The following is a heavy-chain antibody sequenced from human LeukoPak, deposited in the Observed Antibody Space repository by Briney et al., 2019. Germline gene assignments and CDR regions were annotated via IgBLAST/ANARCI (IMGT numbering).Heavy chain of an antibody. D-gene: IGHD1-1*01. V-gene: IGHV3-30*18. CDR2: ISYDGSNK. CDR1: GFTFSSYG. J-gene: IGHJ4*02. Sequence: GGSLRLSCAASGFTFSSYGMHWVRQAPGKGLEWVAVISYDGSNKYYADSVKGRFTISRDNSKNTLYLQMNSLRAEDTAVYYCANLQPTYYYDYWGQGTLVTVSS. CDR3: ANLQPTYYYDY.